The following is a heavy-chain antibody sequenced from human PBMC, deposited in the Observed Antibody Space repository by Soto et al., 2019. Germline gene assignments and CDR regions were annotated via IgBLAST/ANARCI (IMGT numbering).Heavy chain of an antibody. CDR3: AREVLVGRSGWYDYYYGMDV. Sequence: QVQLVQSGAEVKKPGSSVKVSCKASGGTFSSYAISWVRQAPGQGLEWMGGIIPIFGTANYAQKFQGRVTLTAVKSTSTAYMELSSLRCLGTAVYYCAREVLVGRSGWYDYYYGMDVWGEGTTVTVSS. CDR1: GGTFSSYA. CDR2: IIPIFGTA. D-gene: IGHD6-19*01. J-gene: IGHJ6*04. V-gene: IGHV1-69*06.